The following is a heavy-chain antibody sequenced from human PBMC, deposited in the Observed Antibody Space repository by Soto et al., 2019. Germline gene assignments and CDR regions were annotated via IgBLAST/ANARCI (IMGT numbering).Heavy chain of an antibody. CDR1: GFTLDDYT. Sequence: EMQLVESGGVVAQPGGSLRLSCAASGFTLDDYTMHWDRQVPGKGLEWVSLISWDGGSTSYADSVKGRFTISRDNSKSSLYLQMNSLRTEDTALYYCAKARGAYYYYGMDVWGRGTTVTVSS. J-gene: IGHJ6*02. V-gene: IGHV3-43*01. CDR2: ISWDGGST. CDR3: AKARGAYYYYGMDV.